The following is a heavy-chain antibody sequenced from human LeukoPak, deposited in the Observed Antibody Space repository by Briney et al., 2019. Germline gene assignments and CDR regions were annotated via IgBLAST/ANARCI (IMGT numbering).Heavy chain of an antibody. D-gene: IGHD3-10*01. Sequence: GGSLRLSCAASGFTFSSYEMNWVRQAPGKGLEWVSYISSSGSTIYYADSVKGRFTISRDNAKNSLYLQMNSLRAEDTAVYYCARVGAGTYYYGSGSSTGTIDYWGQGTLVTVSS. J-gene: IGHJ4*02. CDR2: ISSSGSTI. CDR3: ARVGAGTYYYGSGSSTGTIDY. V-gene: IGHV3-48*03. CDR1: GFTFSSYE.